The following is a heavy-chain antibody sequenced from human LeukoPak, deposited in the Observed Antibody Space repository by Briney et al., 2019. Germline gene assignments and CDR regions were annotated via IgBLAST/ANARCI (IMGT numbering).Heavy chain of an antibody. Sequence: GGSLRLSCAASGFTFSSYAMSWVRQAPGKGLEWVSAISGSGGSTYYADSVKGRFTISRDNSKNTLYLQMNSLRAEDTAVYYCARWLYSSGWAIDYWGQGILVTVSS. V-gene: IGHV3-23*01. J-gene: IGHJ4*02. D-gene: IGHD6-19*01. CDR3: ARWLYSSGWAIDY. CDR2: ISGSGGST. CDR1: GFTFSSYA.